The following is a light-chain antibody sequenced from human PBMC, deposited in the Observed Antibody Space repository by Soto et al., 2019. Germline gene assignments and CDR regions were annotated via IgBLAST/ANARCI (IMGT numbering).Light chain of an antibody. CDR3: SSYTDSIPVL. Sequence: QSALTQPASVSGSPGQSITISCTGTSRDVGAYNYVSWYQHHPGKAPKLIIYEVTNRPSGVSNRFSGSKSGNTASLTISGLQAEDEADYYCSSYTDSIPVLFGGGTKLTVL. CDR1: SRDVGAYNY. CDR2: EVT. V-gene: IGLV2-14*01. J-gene: IGLJ2*01.